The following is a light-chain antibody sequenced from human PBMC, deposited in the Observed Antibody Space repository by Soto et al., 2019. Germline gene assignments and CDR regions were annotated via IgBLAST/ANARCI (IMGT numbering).Light chain of an antibody. CDR1: QSVSSSY. CDR2: GAS. CDR3: QQYGSSPPTWT. Sequence: EIVLTQSPGTLSLSPGDRATLSCGASQSVSSSYLAWYQQKPGQAPRLLIYGASSRATGIPDRFSGSGSGTDFTLTISRLEPEDFAVYYCQQYGSSPPTWTFGQGTKVEIK. V-gene: IGKV3-20*01. J-gene: IGKJ1*01.